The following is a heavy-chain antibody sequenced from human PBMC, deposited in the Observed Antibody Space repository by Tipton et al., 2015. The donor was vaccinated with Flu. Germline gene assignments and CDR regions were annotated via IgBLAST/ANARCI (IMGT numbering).Heavy chain of an antibody. CDR1: GFTFSDYQ. Sequence: SLRLSCEASGFTFSDYQMSWIRQAPGKGLEWVSYISGSGSATYYADSVKGRFTISRDNAKNSLYLQTNSLRAEDTAVYYCARDLLGYYYGMDVWGQGTTVTVSS. CDR3: ARDLLGYYYGMDV. D-gene: IGHD7-27*01. J-gene: IGHJ6*02. V-gene: IGHV3-11*01. CDR2: ISGSGSAT.